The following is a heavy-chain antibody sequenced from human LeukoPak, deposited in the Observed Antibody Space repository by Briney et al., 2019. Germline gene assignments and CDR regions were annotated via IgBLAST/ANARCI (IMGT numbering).Heavy chain of an antibody. CDR1: GFTFCSSA. CDR2: ISGSGDYT. D-gene: IGHD3-3*01. Sequence: GGSLRLSCAASGFTFCSSAMSWVRQAPGKGLEWVSCISGSGDYTYYADSVKGRVSISRDTSKNALYLQMNSLRAEDTAIYYCAKGGAPYDFWSGYLEYWGQGILVTVSS. CDR3: AKGGAPYDFWSGYLEY. V-gene: IGHV3-23*01. J-gene: IGHJ4*02.